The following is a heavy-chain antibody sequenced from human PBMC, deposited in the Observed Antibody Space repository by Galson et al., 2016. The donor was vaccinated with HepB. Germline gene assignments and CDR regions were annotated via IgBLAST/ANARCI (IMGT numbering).Heavy chain of an antibody. CDR3: ARDRGGSAGAFNWFDP. V-gene: IGHV3-74*01. D-gene: IGHD3-10*01. J-gene: IGHJ5*02. Sequence: SLRLSCAASGFPFSRYWMHWVRQAPGKGLVWVSRINSDGAITDYADSVKGRFTISRDNAENTLYLQMNRLRVEDTAVYYCARDRGGSAGAFNWFDPWGQGTLVTVSS. CDR2: INSDGAIT. CDR1: GFPFSRYW.